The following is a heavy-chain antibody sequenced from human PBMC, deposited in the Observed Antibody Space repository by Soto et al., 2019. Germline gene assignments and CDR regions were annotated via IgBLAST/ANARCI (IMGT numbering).Heavy chain of an antibody. CDR1: GFTFSSYA. J-gene: IGHJ6*03. CDR2: ISGSGGST. D-gene: IGHD6-13*01. V-gene: IGHV3-23*01. Sequence: GGSLRLSCAASGFTFSSYAMSWVRQAPGKGLEWVSAISGSGGSTYYADSGKGRFTISRDNSKNTLYLQMNSLRAEDTAVYYCAKFKIEKQQPAKGYYYYMDVWGKGTTVTVSS. CDR3: AKFKIEKQQPAKGYYYYMDV.